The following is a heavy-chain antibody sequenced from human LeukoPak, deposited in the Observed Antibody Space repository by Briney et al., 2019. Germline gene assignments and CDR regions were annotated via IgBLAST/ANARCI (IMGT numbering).Heavy chain of an antibody. Sequence: PGGSLRLSCAASGFTFSNYAMNWVRQPPGKGLEWVSAISGSGANTYYADSVKGRFTISRDNSMNTLYLQMNILRAEDSAVFYCAKDRSSGYPEWYFDLWGRGTLVTVSS. V-gene: IGHV3-23*01. J-gene: IGHJ2*01. CDR2: ISGSGANT. CDR3: AKDRSSGYPEWYFDL. CDR1: GFTFSNYA. D-gene: IGHD3-22*01.